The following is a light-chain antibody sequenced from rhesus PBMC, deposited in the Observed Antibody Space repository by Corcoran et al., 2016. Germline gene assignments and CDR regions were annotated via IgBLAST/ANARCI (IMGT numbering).Light chain of an antibody. J-gene: IGKJ2*01. V-gene: IGKV1-74*01. CDR2: KAS. CDR3: QHGYGTPYS. Sequence: DIQMTQSPSSLSASVGDRVTITFRASENVNNYLNWYQQKPGKAPKLLINKASTLQSGVTSRFSGSGSGTDYTFTINSLQPDDVATYYCQHGYGTPYSFGRGTKVEIK. CDR1: ENVNNY.